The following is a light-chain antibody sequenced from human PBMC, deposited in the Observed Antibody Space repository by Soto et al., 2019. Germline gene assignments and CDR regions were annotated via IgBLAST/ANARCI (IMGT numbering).Light chain of an antibody. CDR2: GAS. J-gene: IGKJ5*01. V-gene: IGKV3-20*01. Sequence: EIVLTQSPGTLSLSPGERATLSCRASQSVSSSYLAWYQQKPGQAPRLLIYGASSRATGIPDRFSGSGSGTDIALTISRLEPQDFAVYYCQQYGSSPPITFGLGTRLEIK. CDR1: QSVSSSY. CDR3: QQYGSSPPIT.